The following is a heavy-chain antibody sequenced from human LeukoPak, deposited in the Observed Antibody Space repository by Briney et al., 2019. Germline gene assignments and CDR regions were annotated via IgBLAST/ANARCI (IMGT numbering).Heavy chain of an antibody. V-gene: IGHV1-18*01. CDR1: GYTFTSYG. CDR3: ARGLQENLAWLQAFSAFDI. J-gene: IGHJ3*02. Sequence: ASVKVSCKASGYTFTSYGISWVRQAPGQGLEWMGWIGAYNGNTNNAQKFQGRVTMTTDTSTRTSYMELRSLRSDDTAVYYCARGLQENLAWLQAFSAFDIWGQGTMVTISS. CDR2: IGAYNGNT. D-gene: IGHD5-24*01.